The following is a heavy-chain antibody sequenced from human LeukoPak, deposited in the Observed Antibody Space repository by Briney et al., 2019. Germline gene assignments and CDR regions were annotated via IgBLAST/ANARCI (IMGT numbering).Heavy chain of an antibody. CDR3: VRNVFSS. Sequence: GGSLRLSCAASGFTFSNYWMHWVRQAPGKGLGWVSLINSDGSSTNYADSVKGRFTIYRDNAKNTLYLQMNSLRAEDTAVYYCVRNVFSSWGQGTLVTVSS. V-gene: IGHV3-74*01. CDR1: GFTFSNYW. CDR2: INSDGSST. J-gene: IGHJ5*02.